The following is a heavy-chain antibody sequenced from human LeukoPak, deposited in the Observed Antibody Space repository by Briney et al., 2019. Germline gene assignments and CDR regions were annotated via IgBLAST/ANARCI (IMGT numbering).Heavy chain of an antibody. Sequence: QAGGSLRLSCAASGFTFSSYGMHWVRQAPGKGVEGGAVISYDGSNKYYADSVKGRFTISRDNSKNTLYLQMNSLRAEDTAVYYCAKDLLGYCSGGSCAGTDYWGQGTLVTVSS. CDR3: AKDLLGYCSGGSCAGTDY. CDR2: ISYDGSNK. D-gene: IGHD2-15*01. V-gene: IGHV3-30*18. CDR1: GFTFSSYG. J-gene: IGHJ4*02.